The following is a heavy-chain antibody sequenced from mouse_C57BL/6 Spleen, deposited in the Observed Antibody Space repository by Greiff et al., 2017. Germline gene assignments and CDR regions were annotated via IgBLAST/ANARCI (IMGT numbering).Heavy chain of an antibody. Sequence: VMLVESGPELVKPGASVKISCKASGYSFTSYYIHWVKQRPGQGLEWIGWIYPGSGNTKYNEKFKGKATLTADTSSSTAYMQLSSLTSEDSAVYYCARSSYYGSSYGYWGQGTTLTVSS. J-gene: IGHJ2*01. CDR2: IYPGSGNT. CDR1: GYSFTSYY. V-gene: IGHV1-66*01. D-gene: IGHD1-1*01. CDR3: ARSSYYGSSYGY.